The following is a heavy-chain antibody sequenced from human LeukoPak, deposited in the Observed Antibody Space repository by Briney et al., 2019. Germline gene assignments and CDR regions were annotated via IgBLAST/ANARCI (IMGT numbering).Heavy chain of an antibody. Sequence: GGSLRLSCAASGFTFSSYSMNWVRQAPGKGLEWVSSISSSSSYIYYADSVKGRFTISRDNAKNSLYLQMNSLRAEDTAVYYCTRVGQSYSTSGQALDHWGQGTLVTVSS. CDR3: TRVGQSYSTSGQALDH. J-gene: IGHJ4*02. V-gene: IGHV3-21*01. CDR1: GFTFSSYS. D-gene: IGHD2-8*01. CDR2: ISSSSSYI.